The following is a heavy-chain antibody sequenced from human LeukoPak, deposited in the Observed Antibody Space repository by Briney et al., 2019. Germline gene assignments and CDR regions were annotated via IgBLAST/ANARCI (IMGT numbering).Heavy chain of an antibody. CDR2: IYFSGTT. CDR1: GVRVSHTNFY. V-gene: IGHV4-39*07. D-gene: IGHD3-3*01. J-gene: IGHJ4*02. CDR3: ATIDFWRGYYYFDY. Sequence: SETLSLTCSVTGVRVSHTNFYWAWIRQTPGKGLEWIGGIYFSGTTHYNPSLKSRVAISVDTLKNIFSLNLRSVSAADTAVYYCATIDFWRGYYYFDYWGQGTLVTVSS.